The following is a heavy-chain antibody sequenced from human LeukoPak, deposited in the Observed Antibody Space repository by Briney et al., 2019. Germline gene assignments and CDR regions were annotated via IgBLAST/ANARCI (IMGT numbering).Heavy chain of an antibody. CDR2: IRTKSGGGTS. V-gene: IGHV3-15*01. CDR3: TTVAHDYGDLTLDY. CDR1: GITFSNAW. J-gene: IGHJ4*02. D-gene: IGHD4-17*01. Sequence: GGSLRLSCAASGITFSNAWMNWVRQAPGKGLEWVGHIRTKSGGGTSEYAAPVKGRFTISRDDSKNTLYLQMSSLKAEDTAVYYCTTVAHDYGDLTLDYWGQGTLVTVSS.